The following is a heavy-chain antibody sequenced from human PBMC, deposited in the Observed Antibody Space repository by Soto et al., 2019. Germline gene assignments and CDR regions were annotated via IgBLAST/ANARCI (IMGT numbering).Heavy chain of an antibody. CDR1: GYTFTSYG. V-gene: IGHV1-18*04. Sequence: ASVKVSCKASGYTFTSYGISWVRQAPGQGLEWMGWISAYNGNTNYAQKFQGRVTMTTDTSTSTAYMELRSLRSDDTAVYYCASIDSICYYTLRYWYFDLWGRGTLVTVS. CDR2: ISAYNGNT. J-gene: IGHJ2*01. CDR3: ASIDSICYYTLRYWYFDL. D-gene: IGHD3-22*01.